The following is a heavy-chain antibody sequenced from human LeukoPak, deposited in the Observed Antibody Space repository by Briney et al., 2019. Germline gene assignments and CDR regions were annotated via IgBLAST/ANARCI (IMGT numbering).Heavy chain of an antibody. CDR1: GFSSSSYA. Sequence: QSGGSLRLSCAASGFSSSSYAMSWVRQAPGKGLEWVSTISGTGGNTYYADSVKGRFTISRDNSKNTLYFQMNSLRAEDTAVYYCAELGITMIGGVWGKGTTVTVSS. J-gene: IGHJ6*04. V-gene: IGHV3-23*01. CDR2: ISGTGGNT. CDR3: AELGITMIGGV. D-gene: IGHD3-10*02.